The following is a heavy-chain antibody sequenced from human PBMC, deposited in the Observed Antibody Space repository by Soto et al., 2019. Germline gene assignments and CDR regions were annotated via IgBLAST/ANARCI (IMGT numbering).Heavy chain of an antibody. CDR2: ISGRGGST. V-gene: IGHV3-23*01. CDR1: GFTFSSYA. CDR3: AKEVEQLATHRAFDY. Sequence: EVQLLESGGGLVQPGGSLRLSCTASGFTFSSYAMSWVRQAPGQGLEWVSAISGRGGSTYYADSVKGRFTISRDNSKNTLYLQMNSLRAEDTAVYYCAKEVEQLATHRAFDYWGQGTLVTVSS. D-gene: IGHD6-13*01. J-gene: IGHJ4*02.